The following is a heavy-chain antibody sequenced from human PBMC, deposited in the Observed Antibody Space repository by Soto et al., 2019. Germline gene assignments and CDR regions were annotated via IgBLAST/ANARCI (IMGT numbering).Heavy chain of an antibody. CDR1: RGYVNTFH. D-gene: IGHD3-22*01. Sequence: SETLSLTCTVSRGYVNTFHWSWVRQPAGKGLEWIGRIFPNGNTDYSPSLKSRVTLSVDTSKNQISLNLTSVTAADMAVYYCAKGGIVVVTTYFDYWGQGTLVTVSS. J-gene: IGHJ4*02. CDR3: AKGGIVVVTTYFDY. CDR2: IFPNGNT. V-gene: IGHV4-4*07.